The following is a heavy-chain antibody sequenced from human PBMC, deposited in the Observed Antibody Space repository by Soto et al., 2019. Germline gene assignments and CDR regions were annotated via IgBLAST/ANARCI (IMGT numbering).Heavy chain of an antibody. J-gene: IGHJ4*02. Sequence: GGSLRLSCAASGFTFSSYGMHWVRQAPGKGLEWVALISYDGSNEYYADSVKGRFTISRDNSKNTVFLQMSSLRADDTAVYYCAKGIPLGSQWGQGTLVTVSS. V-gene: IGHV3-30*18. CDR1: GFTFSSYG. D-gene: IGHD2-21*01. CDR2: ISYDGSNE. CDR3: AKGIPLGSQ.